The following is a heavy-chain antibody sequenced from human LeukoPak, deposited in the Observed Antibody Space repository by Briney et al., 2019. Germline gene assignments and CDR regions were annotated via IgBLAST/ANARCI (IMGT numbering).Heavy chain of an antibody. J-gene: IGHJ3*02. D-gene: IGHD6-13*01. CDR3: ARDDRAAAAPVDAFDI. Sequence: GGSLRLSCAASGFTFSSYWMSWVRQAPGKGLEWVANIKQDGSEKYYVDSVKGRFTISRDNAKNSLYLQMNSLRAEDTAVYYCARDDRAAAAPVDAFDIWGQGTMVTVSS. V-gene: IGHV3-7*01. CDR2: IKQDGSEK. CDR1: GFTFSSYW.